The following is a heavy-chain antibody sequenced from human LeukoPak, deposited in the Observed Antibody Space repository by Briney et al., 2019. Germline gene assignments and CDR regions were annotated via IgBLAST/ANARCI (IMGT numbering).Heavy chain of an antibody. Sequence: SVKVSCKASGGSFSTYGISWGRQAPGHGLEWLGGIIPILGAANNTRKFQGRVTITADESTSTAYMDLSRLSSEDTAVYYCARAAVGRYPAGYYYCSMDVWGQGTTVTVSS. J-gene: IGHJ6*02. CDR1: GGSFSTYG. CDR2: IIPILGAA. CDR3: ARAAVGRYPAGYYYCSMDV. D-gene: IGHD6-19*01. V-gene: IGHV1-69*01.